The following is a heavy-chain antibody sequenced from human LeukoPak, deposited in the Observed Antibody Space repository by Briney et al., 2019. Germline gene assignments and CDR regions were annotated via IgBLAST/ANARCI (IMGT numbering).Heavy chain of an antibody. Sequence: PSETLSLTCTVSGYSISSGYYWGWIRQPPGKGLEWIGSIYHSGSTYYNPSLKSRVTISVDTSKNQFSLKLSSVTAADTAVYYCASYLWFGGSFDYWGQGTLVTVSS. D-gene: IGHD3-10*01. CDR1: GYSISSGYY. J-gene: IGHJ4*02. CDR3: ASYLWFGGSFDY. CDR2: IYHSGST. V-gene: IGHV4-38-2*02.